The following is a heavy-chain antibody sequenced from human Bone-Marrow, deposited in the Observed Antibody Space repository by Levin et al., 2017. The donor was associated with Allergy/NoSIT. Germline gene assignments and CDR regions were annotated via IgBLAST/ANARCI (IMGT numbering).Heavy chain of an antibody. D-gene: IGHD3-10*01. V-gene: IGHV3-30-3*01. CDR1: GFTFSSYA. J-gene: IGHJ3*02. Sequence: GGSLRLSCAASGFTFSSYAMHWVRQAPGKGLEWVAVISYDGSNKYYADSVKGRFTISRDNSKNTLYLQMNSLRAEDTAVYYCARSSGSYYKSALGAFDIWGQGTMVTVSS. CDR3: ARSSGSYYKSALGAFDI. CDR2: ISYDGSNK.